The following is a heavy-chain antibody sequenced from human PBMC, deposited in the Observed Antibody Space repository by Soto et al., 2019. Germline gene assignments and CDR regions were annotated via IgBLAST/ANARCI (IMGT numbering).Heavy chain of an antibody. CDR1: GFTFGDYA. D-gene: IGHD3-9*01. J-gene: IGHJ4*02. V-gene: IGHV3-49*04. CDR3: AKTETFNGHYNAFDY. CDR2: IRSTPYGGAT. Sequence: GGSLRLSCSTAGFTFGDYAMSWVRQAPGKGLEWVGFIRSTPYGGATEYAASVKGRFVISRDDSKSIVYLQMGSLTAGDTAVYYCAKTETFNGHYNAFDYWGQGTRVTVSS.